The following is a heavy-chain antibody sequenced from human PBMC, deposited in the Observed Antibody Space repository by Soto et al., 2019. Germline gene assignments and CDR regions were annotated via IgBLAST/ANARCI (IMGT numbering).Heavy chain of an antibody. CDR3: ARGPYYDSIGPYPGYYYYGMDV. CDR1: GGSISSYY. V-gene: IGHV4-59*12. Sequence: PSETLSLTCTVSGGSISSYYWSWIRQPPGKGLEWIGYIYYSGSTNYNPSLKSRVTTSVDRSKNQFSLKLSSVTAADTAVYYCARGPYYDSIGPYPGYYYYGMDVWGQGTTVTGSS. D-gene: IGHD3-22*01. J-gene: IGHJ6*02. CDR2: IYYSGST.